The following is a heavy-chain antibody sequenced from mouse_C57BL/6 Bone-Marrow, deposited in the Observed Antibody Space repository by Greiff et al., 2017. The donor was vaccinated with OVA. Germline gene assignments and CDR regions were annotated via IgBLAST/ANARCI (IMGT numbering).Heavy chain of an antibody. J-gene: IGHJ3*01. V-gene: IGHV14-4*01. CDR2: IDPENGDT. CDR1: GFNIKDDY. Sequence: VQLQQSGAELVRPGASVKLSCTASGFNIKDDYMHWVKPRPEQGLEWIGWIDPENGDTEYASKFQGKATITADTSSNTAYLQLSSLTSEDTAVYYCTSDGYYWFAYWGQGTLVTVSA. CDR3: TSDGYYWFAY. D-gene: IGHD2-3*01.